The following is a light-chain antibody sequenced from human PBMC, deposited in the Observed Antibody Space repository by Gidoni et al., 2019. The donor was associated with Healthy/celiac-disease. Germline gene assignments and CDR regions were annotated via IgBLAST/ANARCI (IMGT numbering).Light chain of an antibody. J-gene: IGKJ1*01. CDR2: AAS. CDR1: KSISSY. Sequence: DIQMPQSPSSLSASVGDRVTITCRASKSISSYLNWYQQKPGKAPKLLIYAASSLQSGVPSRFSGSGSGTDFTLTISSLQPEDFATYYCQQSYSTPWTFGQGTKVEIK. V-gene: IGKV1-39*01. CDR3: QQSYSTPWT.